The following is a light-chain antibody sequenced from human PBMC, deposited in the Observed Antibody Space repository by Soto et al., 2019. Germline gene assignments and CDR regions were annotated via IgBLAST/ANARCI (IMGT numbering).Light chain of an antibody. V-gene: IGKV3-20*01. J-gene: IGKJ1*01. CDR3: HQYNTSPTWT. CDR1: QSVSNTY. CDR2: GAS. Sequence: DIVLTHSPGTLSLSPGEIATLSCRASQSVSNTYLAWYQQKPGQAPRLLIYGASSRATGIPDRFSGSGSGTDFTLAIRRLEPEDFAVYYCHQYNTSPTWTFGQGTKVDIK.